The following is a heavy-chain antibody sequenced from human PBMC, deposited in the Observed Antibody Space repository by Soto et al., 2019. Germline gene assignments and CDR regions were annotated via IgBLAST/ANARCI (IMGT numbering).Heavy chain of an antibody. Sequence: TLSLTCAVYGGSFSGYYWSWIRQPPGKGLEWIGEINHSGSTNYNPSLKSRVTISVDTSKNQFSLKLSSVTAADTAVYYCARKLSYSSSWYWEVIFDYWGQGTLVTVSS. J-gene: IGHJ4*02. CDR3: ARKLSYSSSWYWEVIFDY. D-gene: IGHD6-13*01. CDR2: INHSGST. V-gene: IGHV4-34*01. CDR1: GGSFSGYY.